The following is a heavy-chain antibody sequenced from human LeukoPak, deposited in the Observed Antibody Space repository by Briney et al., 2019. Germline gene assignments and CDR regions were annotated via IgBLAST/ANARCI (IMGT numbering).Heavy chain of an antibody. V-gene: IGHV3-9*01. CDR2: ISWNSGSI. Sequence: GGSLRLSCAASGFTFDDYAMHWVRQAPGKGLEWVSGISWNSGSIGYADSVKGRFTISRDNAKNSLYLQMNSLRAEDTALYYCVKDRAWGSVVVVAAFDYWGQGTLVTVSS. CDR1: GFTFDDYA. CDR3: VKDRAWGSVVVVAAFDY. D-gene: IGHD2-15*01. J-gene: IGHJ4*02.